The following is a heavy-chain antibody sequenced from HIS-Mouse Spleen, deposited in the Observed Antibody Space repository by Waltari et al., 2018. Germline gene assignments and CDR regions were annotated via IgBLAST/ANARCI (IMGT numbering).Heavy chain of an antibody. Sequence: QVQLQESGPGLVKPSETLSLTCTGSGYSISSGYYLGWIRQPPGKGLAWIGSSYHSGSPYYNPSLKSRVTISVDTSKNQFSLKLSSVTAADTAVYYCARALEYSSSWYYYYYGMDVWGQGTTVTVSS. CDR2: SYHSGSP. CDR3: ARALEYSSSWYYYYYGMDV. D-gene: IGHD6-13*01. CDR1: GYSISSGYY. J-gene: IGHJ6*02. V-gene: IGHV4-38-2*02.